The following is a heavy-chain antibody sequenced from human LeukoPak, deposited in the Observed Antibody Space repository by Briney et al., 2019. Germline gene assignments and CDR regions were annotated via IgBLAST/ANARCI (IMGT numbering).Heavy chain of an antibody. J-gene: IGHJ4*02. CDR3: AKDNPTTVTEYYFDY. CDR2: ISGDGGST. Sequence: GGSLRLSCAASGFTFDDYAVQGVRKAPGKGLEWVSLISGDGGSTYYADSVKGRFTISRDNSKNSLYLQMNSLRTEDTALYYCAKDNPTTVTEYYFDYWGQGTLVTVSS. CDR1: GFTFDDYA. V-gene: IGHV3-43*02. D-gene: IGHD4-11*01.